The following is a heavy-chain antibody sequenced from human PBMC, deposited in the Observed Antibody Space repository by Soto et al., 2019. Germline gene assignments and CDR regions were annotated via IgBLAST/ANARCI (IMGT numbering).Heavy chain of an antibody. CDR1: GYTFSSYS. D-gene: IGHD3-16*01. V-gene: IGHV1-46*01. J-gene: IGHJ6*02. CDR2: ISPSGGNT. Sequence: ASVKVSCKASGYTFSSYSIHWVRQAPGQGLEWMGIISPSGGNTNYAQKFQGRVTMTRDTSTSTVYMELSSLRSEDTAVYYCARTLINSGRDVWGQGTKVTVSS. CDR3: ARTLINSGRDV.